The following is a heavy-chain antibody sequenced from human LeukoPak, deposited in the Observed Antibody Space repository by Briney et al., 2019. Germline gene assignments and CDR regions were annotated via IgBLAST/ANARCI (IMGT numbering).Heavy chain of an antibody. V-gene: IGHV4-31*03. CDR3: ARAARQGFTMIVVPFFYFDL. CDR1: GGSISSGASD. Sequence: SETLCLTCTVSGGSISSGASDWGWIRQHPKRGLEWVGYINHSGSTYYNPSLGSRVTMPVDTSKNQFSLKLSSVTAADSAVYYCARAARQGFTMIVVPFFYFDLWGRGTLVTVSS. D-gene: IGHD3-22*01. J-gene: IGHJ2*01. CDR2: INHSGST.